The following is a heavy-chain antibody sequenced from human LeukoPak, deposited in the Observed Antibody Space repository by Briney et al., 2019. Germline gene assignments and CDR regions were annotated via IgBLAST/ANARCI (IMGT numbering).Heavy chain of an antibody. CDR1: GYTFTSYY. V-gene: IGHV1-46*01. CDR2: INPSGGST. J-gene: IGHJ4*02. D-gene: IGHD3-10*01. CDR3: ARVDGSGPNAPHDF. Sequence: ASVKVSCKASGYTFTSYYMHWVRQAPGQGLEWMGIINPSGGSTSYAQKFQGRITITRDTPATTTYMELSSLRSEDTAVYYCARVDGSGPNAPHDFWGQGTLVTVSS.